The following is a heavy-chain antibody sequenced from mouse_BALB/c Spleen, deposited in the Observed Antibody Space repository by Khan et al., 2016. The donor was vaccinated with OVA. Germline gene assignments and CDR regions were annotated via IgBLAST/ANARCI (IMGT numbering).Heavy chain of an antibody. CDR3: ARSLITGWYFDV. CDR2: ISSGSATI. J-gene: IGHJ1*01. CDR1: GFTFSSFG. Sequence: EVQLVESGGGLVQPGGSRKLSCAASGFTFSSFGMHWVRQAPEKGLEWVAYISSGSATIYYEDTVKGRFTISRDNPTNTVFLQMTSLRSEDTAIYYCARSLITGWYFDVWGQGTTVTVSS. V-gene: IGHV5-17*02. D-gene: IGHD2-4*01.